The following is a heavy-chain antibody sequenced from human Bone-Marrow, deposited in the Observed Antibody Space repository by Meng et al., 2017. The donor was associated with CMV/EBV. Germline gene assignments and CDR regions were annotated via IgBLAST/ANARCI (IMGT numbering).Heavy chain of an antibody. Sequence: GESLKISCAASGFTFSDYYMSWIRQAPGKGLEWVANIKQDGSEKYYVDSVKGRFTISRDNAKNSLYLQMNSLRAEDTAVYYCASTTSSGWYRWFDPWGQGTLVTVSS. D-gene: IGHD6-19*01. CDR3: ASTTSSGWYRWFDP. V-gene: IGHV3-7*01. J-gene: IGHJ5*02. CDR2: IKQDGSEK. CDR1: GFTFSDYY.